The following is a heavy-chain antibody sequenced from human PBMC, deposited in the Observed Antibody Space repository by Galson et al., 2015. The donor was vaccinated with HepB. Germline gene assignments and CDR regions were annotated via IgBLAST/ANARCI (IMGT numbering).Heavy chain of an antibody. CDR2: INTNTGNP. J-gene: IGHJ5*02. D-gene: IGHD3-10*01. V-gene: IGHV7-4-1*02. CDR3: ARTPYFDSGNYHNAWFDP. CDR1: GYTFSTYA. Sequence: SVKVSCKVSGYTFSTYAMNWVRQAPGQGLEWMGWINTNTGNPTYGQGFTGRFVFSFDTSVSTAYLQISSLKAEDTDVYYCARTPYFDSGNYHNAWFDPWGQGTLVTVSS.